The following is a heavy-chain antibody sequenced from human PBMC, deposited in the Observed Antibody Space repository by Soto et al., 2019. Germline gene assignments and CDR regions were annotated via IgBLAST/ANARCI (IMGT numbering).Heavy chain of an antibody. CDR3: ASLSHFDY. CDR2: ISYDGSNK. Sequence: GGSLRLSCGASGFTFGGYAVHWVRQAPGKGLEWVAVISYDGSNKYYADSVKGRFTISRDNSKNTLYLQMNSLRAEDTAVYYCASLSHFDYWGQGTLVTVSS. CDR1: GFTFGGYA. V-gene: IGHV3-30-3*01. J-gene: IGHJ4*02.